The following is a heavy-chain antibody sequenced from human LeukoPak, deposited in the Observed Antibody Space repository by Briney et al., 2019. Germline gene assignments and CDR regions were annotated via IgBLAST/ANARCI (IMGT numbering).Heavy chain of an antibody. D-gene: IGHD1-26*01. CDR1: GYTFTSYG. CDR3: ARDRGGSYYGDAFDI. J-gene: IGHJ3*02. Sequence: ASVKVSCKASGYTFTSYGISWVRQAPGQGLEWMGWISAYSLNTNYAQNFQGRVTMTTDTSTSTAYMELRSLRSDDTAVYYCARDRGGSYYGDAFDIWGQGTMVTVSS. V-gene: IGHV1-18*01. CDR2: ISAYSLNT.